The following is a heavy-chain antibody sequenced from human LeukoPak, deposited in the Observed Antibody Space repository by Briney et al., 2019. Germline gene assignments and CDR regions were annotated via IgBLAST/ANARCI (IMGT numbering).Heavy chain of an antibody. CDR2: IWNDGSNQ. CDR3: AKDAATVARGPIITAPGRFDS. V-gene: IGHV3-33*06. Sequence: GGSLRLSCGASGFTFSNSGMHWVRQAPGKGLEWVALIWNDGSNQCYTESVEGRFTISRDNAKNMLYLQMNNLRDADTAVYYCAKDAATVARGPIITAPGRFDSWGQGTLVTVSA. CDR1: GFTFSNSG. J-gene: IGHJ5*01. D-gene: IGHD3-10*01.